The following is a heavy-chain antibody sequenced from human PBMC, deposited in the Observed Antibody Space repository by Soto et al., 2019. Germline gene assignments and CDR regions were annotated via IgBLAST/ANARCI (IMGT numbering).Heavy chain of an antibody. Sequence: ASVKVSCKASGYTFTGYYMHWVRQAPGQGLEWMGWINPNSGGTNYAQKFQGWVTMTRDTSISTAYMELSRLRSDDTAVYYCARGSLQVWYDVVVPAAMHFDYWGQGTLVTVSS. D-gene: IGHD2-2*01. CDR3: ARGSLQVWYDVVVPAAMHFDY. CDR2: INPNSGGT. J-gene: IGHJ4*02. CDR1: GYTFTGYY. V-gene: IGHV1-2*04.